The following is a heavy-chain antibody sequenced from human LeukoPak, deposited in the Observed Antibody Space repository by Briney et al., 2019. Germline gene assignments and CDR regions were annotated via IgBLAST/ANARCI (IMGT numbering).Heavy chain of an antibody. V-gene: IGHV2-5*01. Sequence: ASGPTLVNPTQTLTLTCTFSGFSLSTTGVAVAWIRQPPGKALEWLAVYYWNNDKSYSPSLKSRLTITKDTSENQAVLIMTNLDPVDTGTYYCAHKGRGSGSYTMWGKGTLVTVSS. J-gene: IGHJ4*02. CDR1: GFSLSTTGVA. CDR3: AHKGRGSGSYTM. CDR2: YYWNNDK. D-gene: IGHD3-10*01.